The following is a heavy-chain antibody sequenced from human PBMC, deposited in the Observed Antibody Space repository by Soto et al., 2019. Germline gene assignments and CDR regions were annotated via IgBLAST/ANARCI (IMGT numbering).Heavy chain of an antibody. CDR1: GGSISSGGYS. D-gene: IGHD4-17*01. CDR2: IYHSGST. J-gene: IGHJ4*02. Sequence: PSETLSLTCAVSGGSISSGGYSWSWIRQPPGKGLECIGYIYHSGSTYYNPSLKSRVTISVDRSKNQFSLKLTSVTAADTAVYYCASAITTVTSFDYWGQGTLVTVSS. CDR3: ASAITTVTSFDY. V-gene: IGHV4-30-2*01.